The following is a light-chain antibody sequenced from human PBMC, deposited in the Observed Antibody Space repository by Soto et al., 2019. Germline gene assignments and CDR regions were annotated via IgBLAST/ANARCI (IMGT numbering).Light chain of an antibody. CDR1: QSVSSSY. Sequence: DIVMTQSPSTLSVSPGERAPLSCRASQSVSSSYLAWYQQKPGQAPRLLIYGASSRATGIPDRFSGSGSGTDFTLTISRLEPEDFAVYYCQQYGSSPPTTFGQGTKVDI. CDR3: QQYGSSPPTT. J-gene: IGKJ1*01. CDR2: GAS. V-gene: IGKV3-20*01.